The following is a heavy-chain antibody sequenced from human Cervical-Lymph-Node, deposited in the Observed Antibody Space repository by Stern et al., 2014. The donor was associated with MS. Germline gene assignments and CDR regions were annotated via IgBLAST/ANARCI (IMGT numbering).Heavy chain of an antibody. J-gene: IGHJ3*02. CDR1: GYTFTSYS. D-gene: IGHD1-26*01. CDR2: ISAYSGKT. V-gene: IGHV1-18*01. CDR3: ARDVGTNAGDTFDI. Sequence: VQLEQSGAEVKKPGASVMVSCKASGYTFTSYSISWVRQAPGQGLDWMGWISAYSGKTNYAQKFQGRVTITTDTYTKTAYLELRSLRSDDTAVYYCARDVGTNAGDTFDIWGQGTMVTVSS.